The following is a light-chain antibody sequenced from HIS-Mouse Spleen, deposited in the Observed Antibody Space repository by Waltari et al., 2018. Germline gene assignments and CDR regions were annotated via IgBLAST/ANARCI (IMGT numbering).Light chain of an antibody. CDR2: GAS. V-gene: IGKV3-20*01. J-gene: IGKJ1*01. CDR1: QSVSSSY. Sequence: EIVLTQSPGTLSLSPGERATLSCRASQSVSSSYLAWYQQKPGQAPRPLTDGASSRATGIPNRFSGSGSGTDFTLTISRLEPEDFAVYYCQQYGSSPWTFGQGTKVEIK. CDR3: QQYGSSPWT.